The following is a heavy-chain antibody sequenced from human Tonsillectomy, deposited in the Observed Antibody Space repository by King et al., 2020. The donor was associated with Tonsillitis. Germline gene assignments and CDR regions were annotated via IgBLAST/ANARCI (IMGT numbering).Heavy chain of an antibody. Sequence: QLVQSGPEVKKPGESLKISCKGSVYSFTSYWIGWVRQMPGKGLEWMGIIYPGDSDTRYSPSFQGQVNISADKSITTAYLQWSSLKASDTAIYYCARLKLRYFDTSPFDYWGQGTLVTVSS. CDR2: IYPGDSDT. D-gene: IGHD3-9*01. CDR3: ARLKLRYFDTSPFDY. CDR1: VYSFTSYW. V-gene: IGHV5-51*03. J-gene: IGHJ4*02.